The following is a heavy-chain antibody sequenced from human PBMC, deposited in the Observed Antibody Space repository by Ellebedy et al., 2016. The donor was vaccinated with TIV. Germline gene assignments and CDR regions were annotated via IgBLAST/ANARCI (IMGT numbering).Heavy chain of an antibody. V-gene: IGHV1-2*04. CDR2: INPNSGGT. J-gene: IGHJ5*02. D-gene: IGHD1-1*01. CDR3: ARSGTNRWFDP. CDR1: RYTFTGYY. Sequence: ASVKVSXKASRYTFTGYYMHWVRQAPGQGLEWMGWINPNSGGTNYAQKFQGWVTMTRDTSISTAYMELSRLRSDDTAAYYCARSGTNRWFDPWGQGTLVTVSS.